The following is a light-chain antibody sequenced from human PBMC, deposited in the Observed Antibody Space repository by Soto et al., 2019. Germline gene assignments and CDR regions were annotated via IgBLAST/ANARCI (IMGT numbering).Light chain of an antibody. V-gene: IGKV1-39*01. CDR3: QQSFSTPYT. CDR1: QNINKN. J-gene: IGKJ2*01. CDR2: EAS. Sequence: IQMTQSPSSLSAFVGDSVTISCRASQNINKNLNWYQQKSGKAPTLLIYEASTLQSGVPSRFSGSGSGTDFTLAISNLQPEDFATYYCQQSFSTPYTFGQGTKLEI.